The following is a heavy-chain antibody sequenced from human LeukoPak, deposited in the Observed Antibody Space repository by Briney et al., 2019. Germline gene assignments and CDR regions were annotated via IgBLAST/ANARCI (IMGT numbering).Heavy chain of an antibody. V-gene: IGHV1-2*02. J-gene: IGHJ4*02. D-gene: IGHD1-7*01. CDR2: IHPSSGVA. CDR1: GYTFTAYY. CDR3: ARSPPIWNYVDYFDY. Sequence: GASVKVSCKASGYTFTAYYLNWVRQAPGQGLEWLGWIHPSSGVAKLPQRFQGRVTMARDTSITTAYMELSSLRSDDTAVYYCARSPPIWNYVDYFDYWGLGVLVSVSS.